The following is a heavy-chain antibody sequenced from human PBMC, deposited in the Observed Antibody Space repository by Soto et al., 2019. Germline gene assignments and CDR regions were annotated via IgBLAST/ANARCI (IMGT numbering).Heavy chain of an antibody. Sequence: AASVKVSCTASGGTFSSYAISWVRQAPGQGLEWMGGIIPIFGTANYAQKFQGRVTITADESTSTAYMELSSLRSEDTAVYYCVYGDSYYFDYWGQGTLVTVSS. CDR2: IIPIFGTA. V-gene: IGHV1-69*13. J-gene: IGHJ4*02. D-gene: IGHD4-17*01. CDR3: VYGDSYYFDY. CDR1: GGTFSSYA.